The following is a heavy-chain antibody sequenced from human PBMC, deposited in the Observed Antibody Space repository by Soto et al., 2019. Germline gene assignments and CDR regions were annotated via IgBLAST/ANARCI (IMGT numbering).Heavy chain of an antibody. CDR1: GDSLSSSNYY. CDR2: IYYSGST. CDR3: ARDRRLWGLDY. Sequence: SETLSLTCSVSGDSLSSSNYYWGWLRQPPGKGLEWIGSIYYSGSTNYNPSLKSRVSISVDTSKNQFSLKLSSVTAADTAVYYCARDRRLWGLDYWGQETLVNVSS. D-gene: IGHD2-21*01. J-gene: IGHJ4*02. V-gene: IGHV4-39*07.